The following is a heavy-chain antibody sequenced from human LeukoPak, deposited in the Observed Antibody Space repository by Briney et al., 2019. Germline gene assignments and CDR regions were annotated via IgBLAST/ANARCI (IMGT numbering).Heavy chain of an antibody. J-gene: IGHJ3*02. CDR2: IYSGGST. V-gene: IGHV3-53*01. CDR3: ARDLSDAFDI. Sequence: GSLRLSCAASGFTVSSNYMSWVRQAPGKGLEWVSVIYSGGSTYDADSVKGRFTISRDNSKNTLYLQMNSLRAEDTAVYYCARDLSDAFDIWGQGTMVTVSS. CDR1: GFTVSSNY.